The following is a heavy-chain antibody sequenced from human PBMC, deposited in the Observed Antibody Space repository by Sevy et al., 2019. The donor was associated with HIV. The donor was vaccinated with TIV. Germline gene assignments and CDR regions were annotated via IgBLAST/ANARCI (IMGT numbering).Heavy chain of an antibody. CDR1: GFTFSNAW. D-gene: IGHD3-10*01. CDR2: IKSKTDGGTT. J-gene: IGHJ6*02. CDR3: TTEGFVTMVRGVIMPDGYYYYYGMDV. V-gene: IGHV3-15*01. Sequence: GGSLRLSCAASGFTFSNAWMSWVRQAPGKGLEWVGRIKSKTDGGTTDYAASVKGRFTISRDDSKNTLYLQMNSLKTEDTAVYYCTTEGFVTMVRGVIMPDGYYYYYGMDVWGQGTTVTVSS.